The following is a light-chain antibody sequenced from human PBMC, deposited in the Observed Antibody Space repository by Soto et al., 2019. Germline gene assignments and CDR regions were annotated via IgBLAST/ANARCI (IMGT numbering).Light chain of an antibody. Sequence: EIVLTQSPATLSLSPGERATLSCRDSQSISSYLAWYQQKPGQAPRLLIYDASNRATGIPARFSGSGSGTDFTLTISSLEPEDFAVYYCQQRSNWPRWTFGLGTKVEIK. J-gene: IGKJ1*01. CDR3: QQRSNWPRWT. CDR2: DAS. CDR1: QSISSY. V-gene: IGKV3-11*01.